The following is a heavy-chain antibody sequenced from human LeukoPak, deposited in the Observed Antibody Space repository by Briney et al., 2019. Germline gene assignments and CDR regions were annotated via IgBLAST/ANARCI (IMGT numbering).Heavy chain of an antibody. Sequence: GGSLRLSCAASGFTFSSYAMSWVRQAPGKGLEWVSAISGSGGSTYYADSVKGRFTISRDNSKSTLYLQMNSLRAEDTAVYYCAKENWGADYYYYGMDVWGQGTTVTVSS. V-gene: IGHV3-23*01. CDR1: GFTFSSYA. CDR2: ISGSGGST. CDR3: AKENWGADYYYYGMDV. D-gene: IGHD7-27*01. J-gene: IGHJ6*02.